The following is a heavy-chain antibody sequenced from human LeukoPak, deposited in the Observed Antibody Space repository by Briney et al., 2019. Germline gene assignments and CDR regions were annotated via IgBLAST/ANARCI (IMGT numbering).Heavy chain of an antibody. CDR3: AKDGGDYVYYYGMDV. J-gene: IGHJ6*02. Sequence: GGALRLSCAASGFTFRTYWMAWIRQAPGKGLEWVSAISGSGGSTYYADSVKGRFTISRDNSKNTLYLQMNSLRAEDTAVYYCAKDGGDYVYYYGMDVWGQGTTVTVSS. V-gene: IGHV3-23*01. CDR2: ISGSGGST. D-gene: IGHD4-17*01. CDR1: GFTFRTYW.